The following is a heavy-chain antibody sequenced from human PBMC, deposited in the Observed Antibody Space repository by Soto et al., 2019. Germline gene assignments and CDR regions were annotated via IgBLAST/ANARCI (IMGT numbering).Heavy chain of an antibody. Sequence: QVQLVQSGAEVKKPGASVKVSCKASGYTFTSYGISWVRQAPGQGLEWMGWIRAYNGNTNYAQKLQGRVTMTTDTSTSTAYMELRSLRSDDTAVYYCARYDYIWGSYHHFDYWGQGTLVTVSS. V-gene: IGHV1-18*01. D-gene: IGHD3-16*02. CDR3: ARYDYIWGSYHHFDY. CDR1: GYTFTSYG. J-gene: IGHJ4*02. CDR2: IRAYNGNT.